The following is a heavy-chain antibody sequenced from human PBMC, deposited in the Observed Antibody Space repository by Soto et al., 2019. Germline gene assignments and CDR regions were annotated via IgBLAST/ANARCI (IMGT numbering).Heavy chain of an antibody. CDR1: GFTFSTCT. V-gene: IGHV3-21*01. Sequence: EVHLVESGGGLVKPGGPLRLSCAVSGFTFSTCTMNWVRQAPGKGLEWVSSISPSTSHIYYADSVKGRFTISRDNAKNSLFLQMNSLRAEDTAVYYCSGCSGGACHKNYGMDVWGQGTTVTVSS. CDR2: ISPSTSHI. J-gene: IGHJ6*02. CDR3: SGCSGGACHKNYGMDV. D-gene: IGHD2-15*01.